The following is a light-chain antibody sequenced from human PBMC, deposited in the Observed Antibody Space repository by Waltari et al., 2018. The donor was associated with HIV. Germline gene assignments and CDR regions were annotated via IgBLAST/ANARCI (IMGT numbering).Light chain of an antibody. CDR1: SSAAGPYTN. CDR3: ASHAGSKDV. V-gene: IGLV2-8*01. J-gene: IGLJ2*01. CDR2: DVT. Sequence: SALTQPPSASGSPGPSVTISCTGTSSAAGPYTNLSCFQQHPGKAPKLMLYDVTKRPSGVPDRFSGSKSGNTASLTVSGLQAEDEADYYCASHAGSKDVFGGGTRLTVL.